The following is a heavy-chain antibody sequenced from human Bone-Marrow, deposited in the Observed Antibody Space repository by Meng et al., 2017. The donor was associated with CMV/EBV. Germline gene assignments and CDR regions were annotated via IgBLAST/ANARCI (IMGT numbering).Heavy chain of an antibody. CDR1: GGTFSSYA. CDR3: ASLPPYGDSDY. J-gene: IGHJ4*02. D-gene: IGHD4-17*01. CDR2: IIPIFGTA. Sequence: SVKVSCKASGGTFSSYAISWVRQAPGQGLEWMGGIIPIFGTANYAQKFQGRVAITTDESTSTAYMELSSLRSEDTAVYYCASLPPYGDSDYWGQGTLVTVSS. V-gene: IGHV1-69*05.